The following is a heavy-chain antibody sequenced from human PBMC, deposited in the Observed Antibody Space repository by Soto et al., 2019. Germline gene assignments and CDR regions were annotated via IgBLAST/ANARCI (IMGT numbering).Heavy chain of an antibody. J-gene: IGHJ5*01. D-gene: IGHD6-19*01. CDR2: IRPHNVDT. V-gene: IGHV1-18*01. CDR1: GYTFTTIR. CDR3: ARDRSGWYDF. Sequence: QVQLVQSAAEVGKPGASVKVSCKASGYTFTTIRLSWVRQAPGQGLEWMGWIRPHNVDTQYAQKFQGRVTMTADTSTTTAYMEVRSLSPDVTAVFYCARDRSGWYDFWGQGTLVTVSS.